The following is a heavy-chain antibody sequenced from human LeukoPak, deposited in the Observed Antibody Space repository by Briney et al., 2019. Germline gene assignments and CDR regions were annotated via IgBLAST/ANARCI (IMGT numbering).Heavy chain of an antibody. V-gene: IGHV4-4*07. CDR2: IYTSGST. J-gene: IGHJ5*02. CDR3: AREGTGWYTSIDA. Sequence: SETLSLSCTDSGGSTSSYLWRWIRQPAGEGLEWIGRIYTSGSTTYNTSLKSRVTMSLHESKNQISLNRSSVTAAHTAVCYCAREGTGWYTSIDAWGEGTLVSASS. CDR1: GGSTSSYL. D-gene: IGHD6-19*01.